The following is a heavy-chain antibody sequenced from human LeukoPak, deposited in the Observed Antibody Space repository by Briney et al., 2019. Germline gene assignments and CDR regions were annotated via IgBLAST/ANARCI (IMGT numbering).Heavy chain of an antibody. V-gene: IGHV1-18*01. J-gene: IGHJ4*02. CDR1: GYTFTSYG. Sequence: ASVKLSCKASGYTFTSYGISWVRQAPGQGLEWMGWISAYNGNTNYAQKLQGRVTMTTDTSTSTAYMELRSPRSDDTAVYYCARDYYYDSSGYTTPFDYWGQGTLVTVSS. D-gene: IGHD3-22*01. CDR3: ARDYYYDSSGYTTPFDY. CDR2: ISAYNGNT.